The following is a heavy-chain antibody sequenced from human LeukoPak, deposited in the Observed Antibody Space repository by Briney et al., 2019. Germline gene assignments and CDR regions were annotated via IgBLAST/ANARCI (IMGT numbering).Heavy chain of an antibody. CDR2: ISSSGYTI. CDR3: ARMLAYCGGDCYSQSDY. Sequence: GGSLRLSCETSGFTFSKHALNWVRQAPGKGLEWVSYISSSGYTIYYADSVKGRFTISRDNARNSLYLEMNSLRAEDTAVYYCARMLAYCGGDCYSQSDYWGQGTLVTVSS. V-gene: IGHV3-48*03. CDR1: GFTFSKHA. J-gene: IGHJ4*02. D-gene: IGHD2-21*02.